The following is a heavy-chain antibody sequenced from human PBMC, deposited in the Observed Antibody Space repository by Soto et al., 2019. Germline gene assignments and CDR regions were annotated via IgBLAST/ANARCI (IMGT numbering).Heavy chain of an antibody. CDR2: IYYSGST. CDR1: GGSIGSGGYY. CDR3: ARVEAVAGTDWFDP. V-gene: IGHV4-39*07. D-gene: IGHD6-19*01. Sequence: SETLSLTCTVSGGSIGSGGYYWSWIRQPPGKGLEWIGSIYYSGSTYYNLSLKSRVTISVDKSKNQFSLKLSSVTAADTAVYYCARVEAVAGTDWFDPWGQGTLVTVSS. J-gene: IGHJ5*02.